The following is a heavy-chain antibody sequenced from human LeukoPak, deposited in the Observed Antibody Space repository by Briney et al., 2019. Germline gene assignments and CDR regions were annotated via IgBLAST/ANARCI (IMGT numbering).Heavy chain of an antibody. CDR1: GYTFTGYY. CDR3: ARGGGGDWLTHIDY. D-gene: IGHD3/OR15-3a*01. Sequence: ASVKVSCKASGYTFTGYYMHWVRQAPGQGLEWMGWINPNSGGTNYAQKFQGRVTMTRDTSISTAYMELSRLRSDDTAVCYCARGGGGDWLTHIDYWGQGTLVTVSS. CDR2: INPNSGGT. J-gene: IGHJ4*02. V-gene: IGHV1-2*02.